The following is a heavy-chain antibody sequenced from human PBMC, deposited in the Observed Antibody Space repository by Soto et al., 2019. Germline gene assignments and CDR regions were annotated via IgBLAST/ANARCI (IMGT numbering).Heavy chain of an antibody. V-gene: IGHV4-4*02. J-gene: IGHJ6*03. CDR3: ARGGYYFYIDV. D-gene: IGHD1-26*01. CDR1: GGSISISNW. Sequence: QVQLQESGPGLVKPSETLSLTCAVSGGSISISNWWSWVRQTPGKGLEWIGQIHHSGSTNYSPSLTRRVTISVDKSKNQVYLKMNSVTDADTAVYYCARGGYYFYIDVRGKGTTVTVSS. CDR2: IHHSGST.